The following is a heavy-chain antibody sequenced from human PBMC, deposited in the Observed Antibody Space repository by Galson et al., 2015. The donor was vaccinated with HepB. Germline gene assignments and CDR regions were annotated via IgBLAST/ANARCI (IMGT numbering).Heavy chain of an antibody. Sequence: SVKVSCKASGYTFTSYAMHWVRQAPGQRLEWMGWINAGNGNTKYSQKFQGRVTITRDTSASTAYMELSSLRSEDTAVYYCARDHDYGGAGPDDYWGQGTLVTVSS. D-gene: IGHD4-23*01. CDR1: GYTFTSYA. J-gene: IGHJ4*02. CDR3: ARDHDYGGAGPDDY. V-gene: IGHV1-3*01. CDR2: INAGNGNT.